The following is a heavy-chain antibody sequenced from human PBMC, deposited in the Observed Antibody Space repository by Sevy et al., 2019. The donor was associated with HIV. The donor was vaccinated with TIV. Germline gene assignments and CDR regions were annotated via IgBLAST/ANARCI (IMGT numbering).Heavy chain of an antibody. CDR2: IYYSGST. J-gene: IGHJ4*02. V-gene: IGHV4-59*01. CDR3: ARVPCSSTSCYGYYFDY. CDR1: GGSISGYY. Sequence: SETPSLTCTVSGGSISGYYWSWIRQPPGKGLEWIGYIYYSGSTDYNPSLKSRVTISVDTSKNQFSLKLSSVTAADTAVYYCARVPCSSTSCYGYYFDYWGQGTLVTVSS. D-gene: IGHD2-2*01.